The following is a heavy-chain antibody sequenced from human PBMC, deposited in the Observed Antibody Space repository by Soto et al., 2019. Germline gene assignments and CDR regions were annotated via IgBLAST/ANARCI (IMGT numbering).Heavy chain of an antibody. J-gene: IGHJ5*02. CDR3: ARAGDNYDFWSGYYRYNWFDP. CDR1: GGTFSSYA. D-gene: IGHD3-3*01. V-gene: IGHV1-69*06. Sequence: QVQLVQSGAEVKKPGSSVKVSCKASGGTFSSYAISWVRQAPGQGLDWMGGIIPIFGTANYAQKFQGRVTITADKSTSTAYMELSSLRSEDTAVYYCARAGDNYDFWSGYYRYNWFDPWGQGTLVTVSS. CDR2: IIPIFGTA.